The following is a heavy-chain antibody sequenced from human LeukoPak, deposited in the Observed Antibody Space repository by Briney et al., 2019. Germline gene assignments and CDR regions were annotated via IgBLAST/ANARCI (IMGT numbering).Heavy chain of an antibody. D-gene: IGHD4-11*01. CDR1: GYTLTELS. CDR2: FDPEDGET. J-gene: IGHJ5*02. CDR3: ATASYSNPQGEDNWFDP. V-gene: IGHV1-24*01. Sequence: ASVKVSCKVSGYTLTELSMHWVRQAPGKGLEWMGGFDPEDGETIYAQKFQGRVTMTEDTSTDTAYMELSSLRSEDTAVYYCATASYSNPQGEDNWFDPWGQGTLVTVSS.